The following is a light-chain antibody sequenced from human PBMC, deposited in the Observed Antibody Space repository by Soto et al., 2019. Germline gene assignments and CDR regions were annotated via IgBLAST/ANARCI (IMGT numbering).Light chain of an antibody. CDR3: AAWDDSLNGVV. CDR1: SSHIGSDS. CDR2: NNN. J-gene: IGLJ2*01. Sequence: SVLTQAPSASGTPGQRVTISCSGSSSHIGSDSVNWYQQLPGTAPKLLIYNNNQRPSGVPDRFSGSKSGTSASRAISGLKSEDEADYYCAAWDDSLNGVVFGGGTKLTVL. V-gene: IGLV1-44*01.